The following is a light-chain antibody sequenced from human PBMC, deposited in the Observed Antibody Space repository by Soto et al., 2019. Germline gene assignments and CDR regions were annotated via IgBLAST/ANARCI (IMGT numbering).Light chain of an antibody. CDR2: DTS. J-gene: IGKJ1*01. CDR3: QQYQSSPRT. Sequence: ETVLTQSPGTLSFSPGERATVSCRASQSVGGSSLAWYQQRPGQAPRLLIYDTSKRATGIPDRFSGSGSGTDFTLTISRLEPEDFAVYYCQQYQSSPRTFGQGTKVEIK. CDR1: QSVGGSS. V-gene: IGKV3-20*01.